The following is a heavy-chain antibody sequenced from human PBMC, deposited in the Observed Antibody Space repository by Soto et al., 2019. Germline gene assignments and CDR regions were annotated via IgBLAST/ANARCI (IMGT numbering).Heavy chain of an antibody. CDR2: TYYRSKWYN. Sequence: SQTLSLTCAISGDSVSSNSAAWNWIRQSPSRGLEWLGRTYYRSKWYNDYAVSLKSRITINPDTSKNQFSLQLNSVTPEDTAVYYCARDRAFGTAAMYYFDYWGQGTLVTVSS. J-gene: IGHJ4*02. V-gene: IGHV6-1*01. CDR1: GDSVSSNSAA. D-gene: IGHD2-2*01. CDR3: ARDRAFGTAAMYYFDY.